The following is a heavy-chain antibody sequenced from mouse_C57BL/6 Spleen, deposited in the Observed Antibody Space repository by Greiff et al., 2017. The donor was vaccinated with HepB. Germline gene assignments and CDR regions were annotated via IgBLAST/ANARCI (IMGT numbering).Heavy chain of an antibody. J-gene: IGHJ2*01. CDR2: IDPSDSYT. CDR1: GYTFTSYW. V-gene: IGHV1-59*01. CDR3: AREGGYFDY. Sequence: VQLQQSGAELVRPGTSVKLSCKASGYTFTSYWMHWVKQRPGQGLEWIGVIDPSDSYTNYNQKFKGKATLTVDTSSSTAYMQLSSLTSEDSAVYYCAREGGYFDYWGQGTTLTVSS.